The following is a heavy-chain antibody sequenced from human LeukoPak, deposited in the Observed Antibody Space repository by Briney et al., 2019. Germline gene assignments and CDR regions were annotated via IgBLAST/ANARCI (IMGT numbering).Heavy chain of an antibody. V-gene: IGHV3-48*03. Sequence: AGTLRSSCAASGFTFCSYDMEWVRPGPGLGRMWGLYIGSSGSTIYYADSVKGRFTISRDNAKNSLYLQMNSLRAEDTAVYYCARDRSPIVATTDAFDIWGQGTMVTVSS. CDR3: ARDRSPIVATTDAFDI. CDR1: GFTFCSYD. D-gene: IGHD5-12*01. CDR2: IGSSGSTI. J-gene: IGHJ3*02.